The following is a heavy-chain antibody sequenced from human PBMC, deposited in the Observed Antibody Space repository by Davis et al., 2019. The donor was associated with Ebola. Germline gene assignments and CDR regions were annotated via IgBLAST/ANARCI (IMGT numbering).Heavy chain of an antibody. D-gene: IGHD4-17*01. CDR1: GFTFSSYA. CDR3: AKAMTTVISGKRGFDY. V-gene: IGHV3-30-3*01. Sequence: PGGSLRLSCAASGFTFSSYAMHWVRQAPGKGLEWVAVISYDGSNKYYADSVKGRFTISRDNSKNTLYLQMNSLRAEDMAVYYCAKAMTTVISGKRGFDYWGQGTLVTVSS. J-gene: IGHJ4*02. CDR2: ISYDGSNK.